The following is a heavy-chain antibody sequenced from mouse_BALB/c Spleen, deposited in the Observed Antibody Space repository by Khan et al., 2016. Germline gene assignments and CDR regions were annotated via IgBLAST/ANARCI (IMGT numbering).Heavy chain of an antibody. CDR3: ATAGYYVYLSY. J-gene: IGHJ3*01. CDR2: INPDSYTI. CDR1: GFDFSRYW. V-gene: IGHV4-1*02. Sequence: EVQLQESGGGLVHPGGSLKLSCAASGFDFSRYWMSWVRQAPGKGLEWIGEINPDSYTINYTPSLKDKFIISRDNAKNTLYLQMRKVRSEDTALCYCATAGYYVYLSYWGQGTLVTVSA. D-gene: IGHD2-3*01.